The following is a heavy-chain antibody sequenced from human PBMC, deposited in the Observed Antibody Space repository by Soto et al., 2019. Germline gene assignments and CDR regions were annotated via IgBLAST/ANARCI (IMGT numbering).Heavy chain of an antibody. Sequence: GGSLRLSCAASGLTFSNYWMSWVRQAPGKGLEWVANIKKDGSDKNYVDSVEGRFSIFRDNAKNSLYLQMYGLRAEDTAVYYCARDLGTALVGFDYGMDVWGQGTTVTVSS. CDR1: GLTFSNYW. V-gene: IGHV3-7*01. CDR3: ARDLGTALVGFDYGMDV. CDR2: IKKDGSDK. D-gene: IGHD5-18*01. J-gene: IGHJ6*02.